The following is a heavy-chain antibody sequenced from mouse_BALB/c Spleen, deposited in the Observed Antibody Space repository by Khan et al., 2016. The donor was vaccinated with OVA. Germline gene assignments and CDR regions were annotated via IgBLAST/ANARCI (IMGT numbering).Heavy chain of an antibody. CDR3: ANHLTGSFVY. CDR2: ISSVGDYI. CDR1: GFTFSSYS. D-gene: IGHD4-1*01. J-gene: IGHJ3*01. Sequence: VLLKVFGGDLVKPGGSLKLSCAASGFTFSSYSMSWVRQTLDKRLEWVTTISSVGDYIYYPDSVKGRFTISRDNAKNTLYLQMSSLKSEDTAMYYCANHLTGSFVYWGQGTLVTVSA. V-gene: IGHV5-6*01.